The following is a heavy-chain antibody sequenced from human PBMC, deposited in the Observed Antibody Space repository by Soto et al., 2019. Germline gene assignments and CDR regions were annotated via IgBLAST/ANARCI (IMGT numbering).Heavy chain of an antibody. CDR3: ARGQSSGWTALDY. V-gene: IGHV1-3*01. CDR1: GYSFINYS. J-gene: IGHJ4*02. D-gene: IGHD6-25*01. CDR2: INAASGNT. Sequence: ASVKVSCKASGYSFINYSMFWVRQAPGQRLEWMGWINAASGNTKYSQKFQGRVTITRDTLASTAYMELSSLRSEDTAIYYCARGQSSGWTALDYWGQGALVTVSS.